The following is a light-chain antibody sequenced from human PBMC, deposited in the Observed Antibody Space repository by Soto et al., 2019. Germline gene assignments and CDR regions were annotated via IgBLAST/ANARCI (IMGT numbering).Light chain of an antibody. V-gene: IGKV3-20*01. CDR3: QQFSIYPLT. Sequence: EFVLTQSPGTLSLSPGERATLSCRASQTVRNNYLAWYQQKPGQAPRLLIYDASSRATGIPDRFSGGGSGTDFTLTITRLETADFAVYYCQQFSIYPLTFGGRTKVDIK. CDR1: QTVRNNY. J-gene: IGKJ4*01. CDR2: DAS.